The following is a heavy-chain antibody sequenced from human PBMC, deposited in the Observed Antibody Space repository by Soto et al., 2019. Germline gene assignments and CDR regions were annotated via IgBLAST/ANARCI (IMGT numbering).Heavy chain of an antibody. CDR2: ISVYDGNT. CDR3: RRVLFFAAFAS. D-gene: IGHD3-3*01. CDR1: GYTFVNYG. Sequence: QVQLVQSGIEVKKTGASVKVSCKASGYTFVNYGVAWVRQAPGQGLEYMGWISVYDGNTQYTEKFRDRVTMTADTATSTAYMDLGRLQPDDTAVYFFRRVLFFAAFASWGQGTLVTVSS. V-gene: IGHV1-18*01. J-gene: IGHJ4*02.